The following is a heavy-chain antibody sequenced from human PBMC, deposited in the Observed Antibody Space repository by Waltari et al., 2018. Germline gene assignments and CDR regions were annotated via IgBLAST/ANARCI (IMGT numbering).Heavy chain of an antibody. V-gene: IGHV1-3*01. CDR3: ARSGWLDN. CDR1: GYTFSTYV. CDR2: INAASTNT. D-gene: IGHD6-19*01. Sequence: QVQLVQSGAEVKKPGASVKISCKASGYTFSTYVMHWVRQAPGQSLEWMGWINAASTNTKYSEKFQGRVTITRDTSASTGYMELRSLTSEDTAVYYCARSGWLDNWGQGTLVTVSA. J-gene: IGHJ4*02.